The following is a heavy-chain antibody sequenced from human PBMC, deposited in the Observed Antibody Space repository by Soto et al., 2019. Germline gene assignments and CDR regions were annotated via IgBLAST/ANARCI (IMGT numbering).Heavy chain of an antibody. V-gene: IGHV1-18*01. Sequence: QVQVVQSGAEVKKPGASVKVSCKASGYSFTSYGIDWVRQAPGQGLEWMGRISPYNGNTHYAQKVQGRVTMATDTSTSTAYMELRSLRSDDTAVYYCARVVPNEILTDSYWYFDLWGRGTLVTVSS. CDR2: ISPYNGNT. CDR1: GYSFTSYG. J-gene: IGHJ2*01. D-gene: IGHD3-9*01. CDR3: ARVVPNEILTDSYWYFDL.